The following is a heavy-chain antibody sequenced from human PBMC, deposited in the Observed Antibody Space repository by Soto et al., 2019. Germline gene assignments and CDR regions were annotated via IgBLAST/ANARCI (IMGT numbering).Heavy chain of an antibody. V-gene: IGHV3-21*01. CDR1: GFTFSSYS. CDR2: ISSSSSYI. CDR3: ARDVTNAYFDY. Sequence: GGSLGLSCAASGFTFSSYSMNWVRQAPGKGLEWVSSISSSSSYIYYADSVKGRFTISRDNAKNSLYLQMNSLRAEDTAVYYCARDVTNAYFDYWGQGTLVTVSS. D-gene: IGHD2-8*01. J-gene: IGHJ4*02.